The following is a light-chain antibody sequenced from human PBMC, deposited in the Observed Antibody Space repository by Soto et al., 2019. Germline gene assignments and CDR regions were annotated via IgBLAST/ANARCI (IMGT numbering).Light chain of an antibody. CDR2: EAS. V-gene: IGKV1-5*03. J-gene: IGKJ4*01. CDR1: QSISNW. CDR3: QQYISYSLLP. Sequence: DIQMTQSPSTLSSSVGDRVTITCRASQSISNWLAWYQQKPGKAPKLLIYEASNLESGVPSRFSGSGSGTEFTLTISSLQPDDFATYYCQQYISYSLLPFGGGTKVEIK.